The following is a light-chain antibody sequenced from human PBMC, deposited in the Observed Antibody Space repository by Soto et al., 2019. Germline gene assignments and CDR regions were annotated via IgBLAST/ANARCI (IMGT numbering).Light chain of an antibody. V-gene: IGKV3-15*01. Sequence: EIVMTQSPATLSVSPGERATLSCRASQTVSSNLAWYQQTPGQAPRLLIYGASTRATGIPARFSGSGSGTEFTLTISSLQSEDFAVYYCQQRSNWPLTFGPGTKVDIK. J-gene: IGKJ3*01. CDR2: GAS. CDR1: QTVSSN. CDR3: QQRSNWPLT.